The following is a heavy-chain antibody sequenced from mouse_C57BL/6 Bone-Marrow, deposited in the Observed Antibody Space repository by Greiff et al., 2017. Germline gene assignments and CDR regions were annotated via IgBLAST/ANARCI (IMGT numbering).Heavy chain of an antibody. CDR3: ARVRSNPRYWYFDV. D-gene: IGHD2-5*01. V-gene: IGHV1-64*01. CDR2: IHPNSGST. Sequence: QVQLQQPGAELVKPGASVKLSCKASGYTFTSYWMHWVKQRPGQGLEWIGMIHPNSGSTNYNEKLKSKATLTVDKSSSTAYMLHSSLTSDDSAVYYCARVRSNPRYWYFDVGGTGTTVTVSS. CDR1: GYTFTSYW. J-gene: IGHJ1*03.